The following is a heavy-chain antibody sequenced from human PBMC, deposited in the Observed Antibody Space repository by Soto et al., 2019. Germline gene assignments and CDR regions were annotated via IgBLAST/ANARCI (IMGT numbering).Heavy chain of an antibody. V-gene: IGHV4-39*01. CDR3: ARRSSGYSYGGGFAH. Sequence: QLQLQESGPGLVKPSETLSLTCTVSGGFISINTYYWGWIRQPPGKGLGWIGNIYNSGSTYYNPSLKPRVTIYVDTSTNQYSLKLSSVTAADTAVYYCARRSSGYSYGGGFAHWGQGTLVTVSS. J-gene: IGHJ5*02. CDR2: IYNSGST. CDR1: GGFISINTYY. D-gene: IGHD5-18*01.